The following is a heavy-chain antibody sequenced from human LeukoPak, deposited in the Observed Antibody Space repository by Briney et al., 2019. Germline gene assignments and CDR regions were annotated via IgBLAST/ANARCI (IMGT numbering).Heavy chain of an antibody. CDR3: ARAGVIRYVAWLINYYMDV. J-gene: IGHJ6*03. CDR1: GFTFTNHA. Sequence: GGSLRLSCAASGFTFTNHAMQWVRQAPGKGLEYVSAISGYGGSTYYANSVKGRFTISRDNSKNTVYLQMDSLRAEDMAVYYCARAGVIRYVAWLINYYMDVWGKGTTVTVSS. V-gene: IGHV3-64*01. D-gene: IGHD3-9*01. CDR2: ISGYGGST.